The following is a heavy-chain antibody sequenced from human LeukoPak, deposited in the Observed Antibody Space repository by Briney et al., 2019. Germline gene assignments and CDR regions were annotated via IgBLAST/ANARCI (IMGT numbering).Heavy chain of an antibody. V-gene: IGHV1-18*01. CDR2: ISAYNDNT. CDR3: ARALLWFGEPSHIDY. J-gene: IGHJ4*02. Sequence: ASVKVSCTASVYTFTTYGISWVRQAPGQGLEWMGWISAYNDNTNYVQKLQGRVTMTTDTSTSTAYMELRSLRSDDTAVYYCARALLWFGEPSHIDYWGQGTLVTASA. CDR1: VYTFTTYG. D-gene: IGHD3-10*01.